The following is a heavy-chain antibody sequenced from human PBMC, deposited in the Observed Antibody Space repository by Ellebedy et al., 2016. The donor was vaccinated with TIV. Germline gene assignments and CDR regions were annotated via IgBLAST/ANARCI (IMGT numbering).Heavy chain of an antibody. D-gene: IGHD5-24*01. CDR2: ISPYSGNT. CDR3: ARAVTGRDGFQSGTFDP. J-gene: IGHJ5*02. Sequence: ASVKVSXXASGYTFSNYGICWVRQAPGQGLEWMGWISPYSGNTDFAQKFQGRLTMTTDTSTNTAYMELRSLRSDDTAVYYCARAVTGRDGFQSGTFDPWGQGTLVTVSS. CDR1: GYTFSNYG. V-gene: IGHV1-18*01.